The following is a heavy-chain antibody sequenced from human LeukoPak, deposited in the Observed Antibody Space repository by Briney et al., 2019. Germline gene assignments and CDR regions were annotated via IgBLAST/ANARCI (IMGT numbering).Heavy chain of an antibody. CDR1: GCSFTSYW. J-gene: IGHJ6*03. Sequence: GESLKISCKGSGCSFTSYWIGWVRQMPGKGLEWMGIIYPGDSDTRYSPSFQGQVTISADKSISTAYLQWSSLKASDTAMYYCARHYYGSGSYYAPYYYYMDVWGKGTTVTVSS. V-gene: IGHV5-51*01. CDR2: IYPGDSDT. CDR3: ARHYYGSGSYYAPYYYYMDV. D-gene: IGHD3-10*01.